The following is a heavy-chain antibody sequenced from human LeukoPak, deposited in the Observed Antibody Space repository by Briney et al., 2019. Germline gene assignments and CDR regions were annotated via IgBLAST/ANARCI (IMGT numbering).Heavy chain of an antibody. CDR3: ASQFTIFGENAFDI. CDR1: GGSISSSSYY. Sequence: PSETLSLTCTVSGGSISSSSYYWGWIRQPPGKGLEWIGSIYYSGSTYYNPSLKSRVTISVDTSKKQFSLKLSSVTAADTAVYYCASQFTIFGENAFDIWGQGTMVTVSS. J-gene: IGHJ3*02. D-gene: IGHD3-3*01. CDR2: IYYSGST. V-gene: IGHV4-39*01.